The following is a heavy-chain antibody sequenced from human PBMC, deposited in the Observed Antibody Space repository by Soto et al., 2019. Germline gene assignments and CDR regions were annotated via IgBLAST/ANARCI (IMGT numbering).Heavy chain of an antibody. V-gene: IGHV4-61*01. CDR1: GASLGGVFYN. D-gene: IGHD1-26*01. CDR3: ATLLVGNGGRGY. CDR2: FSVRGNI. Sequence: QVQLQESGPGLLKPSETLSLTCRVPGASLGGVFYNGVGAGQPPGRGWRWTGNFSVRGNINYHPPLXSXXTRSIDPSKNQLSLKLTSVTTADTAVYYCATLLVGNGGRGYWGQGILVTVSS. J-gene: IGHJ4*02.